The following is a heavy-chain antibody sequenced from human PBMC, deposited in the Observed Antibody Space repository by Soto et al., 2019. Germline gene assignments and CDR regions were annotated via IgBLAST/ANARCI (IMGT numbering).Heavy chain of an antibody. V-gene: IGHV4-31*03. CDR2: IYYSGST. Sequence: PSETLSLTCTVSGGSISSGGYYWSWIRQHPGKGLEWIGYIYYSGSTYYNPSLKSRVTISVDTSKNQFSLKLSSVTAADTAVYYCARVYYVVANWFDPWGQGTLVTVSS. J-gene: IGHJ5*02. D-gene: IGHD2-2*01. CDR1: GGSISSGGYY. CDR3: ARVYYVVANWFDP.